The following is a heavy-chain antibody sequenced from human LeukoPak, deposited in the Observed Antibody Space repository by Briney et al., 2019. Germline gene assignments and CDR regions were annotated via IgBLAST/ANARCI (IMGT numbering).Heavy chain of an antibody. V-gene: IGHV3-23*01. CDR1: GFTFSSYA. CDR2: ISGSGGNT. D-gene: IGHD6-13*01. J-gene: IGHJ4*02. Sequence: GGSLRLSCAASGFTFSSYAMSWVRPAPGKVPEWVSTISGSGGNTYYADSVKGRFTISRDNYKNTLWLQMNSLRAEDTALYYCSKGSLGSWYFFDYWGQGTLVTVSS. CDR3: SKGSLGSWYFFDY.